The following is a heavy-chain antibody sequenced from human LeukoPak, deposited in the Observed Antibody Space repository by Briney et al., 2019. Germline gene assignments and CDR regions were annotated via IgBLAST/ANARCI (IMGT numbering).Heavy chain of an antibody. V-gene: IGHV3-7*01. CDR1: GFTFSSYS. CDR2: IKQDGSEK. D-gene: IGHD3-3*01. Sequence: GGSLRLSCAASGFTFSSYSMKWVRQAPGKGLEWVANIKQDGSEKYYVDSVKGRFTISRDNAKNSLYLQMNSLRAEDTAVYYCARDLRPYYDFWSGYSGVDYWGQGTLVTVSS. J-gene: IGHJ4*02. CDR3: ARDLRPYYDFWSGYSGVDY.